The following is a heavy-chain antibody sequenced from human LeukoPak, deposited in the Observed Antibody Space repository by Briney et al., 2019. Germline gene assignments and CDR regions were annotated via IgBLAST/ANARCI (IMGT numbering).Heavy chain of an antibody. CDR3: ARQGRDYLSFYFDY. V-gene: IGHV3-33*01. Sequence: GGSLRLSCAASGFTFSSYGMHWVRQAPGKGLEWVAVIWYDGSNKYYADSVKGRFTISRDNSKNTLYLQMNSLRAEDTAVYYCARQGRDYLSFYFDYWGQGTLVTVSS. CDR2: IWYDGSNK. CDR1: GFTFSSYG. J-gene: IGHJ4*02. D-gene: IGHD3-16*02.